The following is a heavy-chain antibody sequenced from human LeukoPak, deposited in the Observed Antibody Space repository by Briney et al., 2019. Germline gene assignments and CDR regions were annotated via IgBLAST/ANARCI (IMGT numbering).Heavy chain of an antibody. D-gene: IGHD5-12*01. CDR2: ISGSGGST. CDR1: GFTFSSYA. V-gene: IGHV3-23*01. Sequence: GGSLRLSCAASGFTFSSYAMSWVRQAPGKGLEWVSAISGSGGSTYYADSVKGRFTISRDNSKNTLYLQMNSLRAEDTAVYYCARDYDPTHSGHGLWGQGTLVTVSS. J-gene: IGHJ4*02. CDR3: ARDYDPTHSGHGL.